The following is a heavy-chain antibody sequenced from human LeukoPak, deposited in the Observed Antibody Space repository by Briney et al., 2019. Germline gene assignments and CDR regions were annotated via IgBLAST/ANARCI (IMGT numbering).Heavy chain of an antibody. Sequence: SETLSLTCSVSGYSISSAYYWGWIRPPPGKGLEWIGTMYHSGSTNYNPSLKSRVTISVDTSKNQFSLKLSSVTAADTAVYYCARHRAPGYSYGSYYYYYYMDVWGKGTTVTIS. V-gene: IGHV4-38-2*02. CDR2: MYHSGST. CDR3: ARHRAPGYSYGSYYYYYYMDV. D-gene: IGHD5-18*01. CDR1: GYSISSAYY. J-gene: IGHJ6*03.